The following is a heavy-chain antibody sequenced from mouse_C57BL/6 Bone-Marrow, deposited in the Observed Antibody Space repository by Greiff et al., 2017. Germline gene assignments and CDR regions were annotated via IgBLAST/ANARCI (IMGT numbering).Heavy chain of an antibody. CDR3: ARSTAVVKSYYAMDY. V-gene: IGHV1-7*01. CDR2: INPSSGYT. D-gene: IGHD1-1*01. Sequence: VQVVESGAELAKPGASVKLSCKASGYTFTSYWMHWVKQRPGQGLEWIGYINPSSGYTKYNQKFKDKATLTADKSSSTAYMQLSSLTYEDSTVYYCARSTAVVKSYYAMDYWGQGTSVTVSS. J-gene: IGHJ4*01. CDR1: GYTFTSYW.